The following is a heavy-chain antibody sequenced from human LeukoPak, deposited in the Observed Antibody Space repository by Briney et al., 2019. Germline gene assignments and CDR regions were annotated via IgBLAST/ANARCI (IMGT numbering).Heavy chain of an antibody. D-gene: IGHD3-16*01. CDR1: GFTFSSYA. J-gene: IGHJ5*02. CDR3: ARGSTLTTFGWFDP. V-gene: IGHV3-30*04. CDR2: ISYDGSNI. Sequence: GGSLRLSCAASGFTFSSYAMHWVRQAPGKGLEWVAVISYDGSNIYYADSVKGRFTISRDNSKNTLYLQMNSLRPEDTAVYYCARGSTLTTFGWFDPWGQGTLVTVSS.